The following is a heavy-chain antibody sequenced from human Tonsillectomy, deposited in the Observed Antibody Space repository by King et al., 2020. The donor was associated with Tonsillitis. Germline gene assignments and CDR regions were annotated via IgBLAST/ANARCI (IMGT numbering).Heavy chain of an antibody. CDR3: ARKEYSTSLDY. V-gene: IGHV1-2*02. J-gene: IGHJ4*02. CDR2: INPGTGGT. CDR1: GYTFTDYY. D-gene: IGHD6-6*01. Sequence: VQLVESGAEVEKPGASMKVSCKASGYTFTDYYMHWVRQAPGQGLEWMGWINPGTGGTDFAQKFQGRVTMTRDTSVSTAYMELSSLTSDDTAVYYCARKEYSTSLDYWGQGTLVTVSS.